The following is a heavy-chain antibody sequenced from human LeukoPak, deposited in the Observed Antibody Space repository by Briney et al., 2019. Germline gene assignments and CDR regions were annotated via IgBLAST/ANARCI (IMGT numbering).Heavy chain of an antibody. CDR3: AKGGSSPLRAFDI. CDR2: IYPGDSDT. J-gene: IGHJ3*02. Sequence: GESLKISCKGSGYSFPNEWIAWVRQMPGQGLEWMGIIYPGDSDTRYSPSFQGQVTISADKSITTAYLQWSSLRASDTAMYYCAKGGSSPLRAFDIWGQGTMVTVSS. V-gene: IGHV5-51*01. CDR1: GYSFPNEW. D-gene: IGHD6-6*01.